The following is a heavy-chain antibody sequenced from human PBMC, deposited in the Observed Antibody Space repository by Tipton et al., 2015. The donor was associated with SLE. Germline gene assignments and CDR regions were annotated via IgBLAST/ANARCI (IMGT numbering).Heavy chain of an antibody. D-gene: IGHD6-13*01. CDR3: AREGDASWYAGNFHF. CDR1: GVSISSHY. V-gene: IGHV4-59*11. J-gene: IGHJ4*02. CDR2: MYYSGST. Sequence: GLVKPSETMSLTCSVSGVSISSHYWSWIRQPPGKGLEWIVTMYYSGSTNYNPSLESRVSISRDTSKNQFSLNLNSGTAADTAVYYCAREGDASWYAGNFHFWGQGTLVTVSS.